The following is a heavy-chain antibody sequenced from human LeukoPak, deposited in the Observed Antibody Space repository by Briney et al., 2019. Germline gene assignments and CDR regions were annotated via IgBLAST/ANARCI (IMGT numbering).Heavy chain of an antibody. Sequence: GGSLRLSCAASGFTFSSYWMSWVRQAPGKGLEWVANIKQDGSEKYYVDSVKGRFTISRDNAKNSLYLQMNSLRAEDTPVYYCARDLTTVTTYPDYYYYGMDVWGQGTTVTVSS. CDR1: GFTFSSYW. D-gene: IGHD4-17*01. J-gene: IGHJ6*02. CDR3: ARDLTTVTTYPDYYYYGMDV. V-gene: IGHV3-7*01. CDR2: IKQDGSEK.